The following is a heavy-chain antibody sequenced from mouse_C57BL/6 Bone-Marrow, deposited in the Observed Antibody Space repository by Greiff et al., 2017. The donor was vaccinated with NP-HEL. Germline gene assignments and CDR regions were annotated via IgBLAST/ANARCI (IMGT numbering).Heavy chain of an antibody. CDR3: ARDHYYDMDY. Sequence: EVQLQQSGPGLVKPSQSLSITCSVTGYSFTSGYFCYWIRQFPGNKLEWMGYISYDGSNNYNPSFKNRISITRDTSKNQFFLKLDSVTTEDAATYYCARDHYYDMDYWGQGTSVTVSA. V-gene: IGHV3-6*01. CDR2: ISYDGSN. J-gene: IGHJ4*01. CDR1: GYSFTSGYF.